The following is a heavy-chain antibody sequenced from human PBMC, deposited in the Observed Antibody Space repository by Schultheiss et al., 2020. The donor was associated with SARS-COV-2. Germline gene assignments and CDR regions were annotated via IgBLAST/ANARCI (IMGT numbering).Heavy chain of an antibody. D-gene: IGHD4-17*01. V-gene: IGHV4-39*07. J-gene: IGHJ3*02. CDR1: GGSISSYY. CDR2: IYYSGST. Sequence: SETLSLTCTVSGGSISSYYWGWIRQPPGKGLEWIGSIYYSGSTYYNPSLKSRVTISVDTSKNQFSLKLSSVTAADTAVYYCASHDYGDYVRGAFDIWGQGTMVTVSS. CDR3: ASHDYGDYVRGAFDI.